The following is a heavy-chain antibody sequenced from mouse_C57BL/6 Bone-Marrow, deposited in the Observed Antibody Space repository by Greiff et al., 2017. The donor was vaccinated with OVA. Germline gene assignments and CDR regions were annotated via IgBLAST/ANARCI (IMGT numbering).Heavy chain of an antibody. J-gene: IGHJ2*01. CDR2: IYPGNSDT. CDR3: TRDPFITTVENYLDY. CDR1: GYTFTSYW. V-gene: IGHV1-5*01. D-gene: IGHD1-1*01. Sequence: VQLQQSGTVLARPGASVKMSCKTSGYTFTSYWMHWVKQRPGQGLEWIGAIYPGNSDTSYNQKFKGKAKLTAVTSASTAYMELSSLTTEDSAVYYCTRDPFITTVENYLDYWGQGTTLTVSS.